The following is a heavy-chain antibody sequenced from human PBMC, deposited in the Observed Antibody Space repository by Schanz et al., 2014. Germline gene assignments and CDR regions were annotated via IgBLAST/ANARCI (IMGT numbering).Heavy chain of an antibody. Sequence: QVQLVESGGGVVQPGGSLRLSCTVSGFTFRTYAVHWVRQAPGMGLEWVAAISHDGSKEFYIDSVKGRFTISRDNSKNTLYLQMNSLRAEDTAVYYCAKDLAVAGDYWGQGTLVTVSS. D-gene: IGHD6-19*01. V-gene: IGHV3-30*04. CDR2: ISHDGSKE. CDR3: AKDLAVAGDY. J-gene: IGHJ4*02. CDR1: GFTFRTYA.